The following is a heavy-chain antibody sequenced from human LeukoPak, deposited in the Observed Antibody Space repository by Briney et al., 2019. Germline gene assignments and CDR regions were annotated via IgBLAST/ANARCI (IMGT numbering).Heavy chain of an antibody. CDR3: AKRPDYSTTWYYFDS. CDR2: ITSGGSI. CDR1: EFTFSNYA. D-gene: IGHD6-13*01. J-gene: IGHJ4*02. V-gene: IGHV3-23*01. Sequence: PGGSLRLSCAASEFTFSNYAMTWVRQAPGKGPEWVFTITSGGSIFYADSVKGRFAISRDNSKNTLYLQMNSLRVEDTAVYYCAKRPDYSTTWYYFDSWGQGTLVTVSS.